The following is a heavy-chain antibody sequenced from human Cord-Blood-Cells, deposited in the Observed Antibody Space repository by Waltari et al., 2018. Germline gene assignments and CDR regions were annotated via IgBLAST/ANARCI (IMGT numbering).Heavy chain of an antibody. D-gene: IGHD6-19*01. CDR1: GGTFSSYA. Sequence: QVQLVQSGAEVKKPGSSVKVSCKASGGTFSSYAISWVRQAPGQGLEWMGGIIPFFGPANYAQTCQGRVTITADESTSTAYMELSSLRSEDTAVYYCARGGGGRGSGWYYTLSYYFDYWGQGTLVTVSS. V-gene: IGHV1-69*01. J-gene: IGHJ4*02. CDR2: IIPFFGPA. CDR3: ARGGGGRGSGWYYTLSYYFDY.